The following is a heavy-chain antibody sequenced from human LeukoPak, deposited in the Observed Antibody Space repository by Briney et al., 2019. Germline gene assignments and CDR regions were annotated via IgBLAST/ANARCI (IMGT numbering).Heavy chain of an antibody. CDR3: ARRRELLRSNWYFDL. D-gene: IGHD1-26*01. J-gene: IGHJ2*01. CDR2: IYYGGST. V-gene: IGHV4-39*01. Sequence: PSETLSLTCTVSGGSISSSSYHWGWIRQPPGKGLEWIGTIYYGGSTYYNPSLKSRVTISVDTSKKQFSLKLTSVTAADAAVYYCARRRELLRSNWYFDLWGRGTLVSVAS. CDR1: GGSISSSSYH.